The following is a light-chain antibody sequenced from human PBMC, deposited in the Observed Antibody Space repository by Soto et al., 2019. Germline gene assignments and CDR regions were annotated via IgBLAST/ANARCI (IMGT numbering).Light chain of an antibody. CDR3: QPYGTPRSV. V-gene: IGKV3D-15*01. Sequence: EVVLRQSPATLSVSPGEGATLSCRASPSIADSLAWYQHKPGQPPRLLIYGTSSRATGIPTRFSGSGFGAEFTLTISNVESEDFAVYYCQPYGTPRSVIGGG. CDR2: GTS. J-gene: IGKJ4*01. CDR1: PSIADS.